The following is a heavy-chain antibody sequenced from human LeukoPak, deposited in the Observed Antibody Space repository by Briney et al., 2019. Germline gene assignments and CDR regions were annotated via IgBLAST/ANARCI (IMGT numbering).Heavy chain of an antibody. J-gene: IGHJ6*02. CDR3: AKDLGGKPYYYYGMDV. CDR2: IYSGGST. Sequence: GGSLRLSCAASGLTVSSNYMSWVRQAPGKGLEWVSIIYSGGSTYYADSVKGRFTISRDNSKNTLYLQMNSLRAEDTAVYYCAKDLGGKPYYYYGMDVWGQGTTVTVSS. CDR1: GLTVSSNY. V-gene: IGHV3-53*01.